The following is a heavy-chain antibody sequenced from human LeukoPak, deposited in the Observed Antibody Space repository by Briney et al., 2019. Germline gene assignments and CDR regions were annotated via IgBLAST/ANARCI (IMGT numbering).Heavy chain of an antibody. CDR1: GFTLSNYW. CDR3: ATVFDF. J-gene: IGHJ5*01. Sequence: GGSLRLSCAASGFTLSNYWMSWVRQAPGKGLEWVANINEDGSEKYYVDSVKGRFTISRDNAKNSLYLQMTSLRAEDTAVYYCATVFDFWGQGTLVTVSS. V-gene: IGHV3-7*01. CDR2: INEDGSEK.